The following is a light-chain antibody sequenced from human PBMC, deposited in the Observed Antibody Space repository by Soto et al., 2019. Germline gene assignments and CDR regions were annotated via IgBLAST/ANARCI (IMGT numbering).Light chain of an antibody. CDR3: QQYSTWPLT. V-gene: IGKV3-15*01. J-gene: IGKJ4*01. CDR2: GAS. CDR1: ESINQN. Sequence: ETVMAQSPATLSVSPGEGATLSCRATESINQNLAWYQQKPGQAPRLLIHGASYRATGIPDRFSGRGSGTEFTLAISRLQSEDFAVYYCQQYSTWPLTFGGGTKVEIK.